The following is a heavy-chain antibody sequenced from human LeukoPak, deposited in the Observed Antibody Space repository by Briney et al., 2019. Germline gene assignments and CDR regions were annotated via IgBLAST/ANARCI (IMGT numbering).Heavy chain of an antibody. CDR2: IIPIFGTA. Sequence: GASVKVSCKASGYTFTSYGISWVRQAPGQGLEWMGGIIPIFGTANYAQKFQGRVTITADKSTSTAYMELSSLRSEDTAVYYCASADYYDSSGYPNSPYYFDYWGQGTLVTVSS. CDR1: GYTFTSYG. J-gene: IGHJ4*02. D-gene: IGHD3-22*01. CDR3: ASADYYDSSGYPNSPYYFDY. V-gene: IGHV1-69*06.